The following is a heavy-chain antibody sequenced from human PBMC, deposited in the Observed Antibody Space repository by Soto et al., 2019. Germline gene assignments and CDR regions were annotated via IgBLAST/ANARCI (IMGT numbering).Heavy chain of an antibody. CDR3: ARVGGTDDSIGYFFGY. D-gene: IGHD3-22*01. V-gene: IGHV3-11*06. Sequence: QVQLVESGGGLVKPGGSLRLSCAASGFTFSDYYMSWIRQAPGKGLEWVSYISSSSSYTNYADSVKGRFTISRDNAKNSLYLQMNSLRAEDTAVYYCARVGGTDDSIGYFFGYWGQGTLVTVSS. CDR1: GFTFSDYY. CDR2: ISSSSSYT. J-gene: IGHJ4*02.